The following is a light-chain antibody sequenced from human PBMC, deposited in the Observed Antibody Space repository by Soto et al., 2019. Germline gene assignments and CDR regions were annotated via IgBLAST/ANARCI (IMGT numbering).Light chain of an antibody. V-gene: IGLV1-40*01. J-gene: IGLJ3*02. CDR1: SSNIGAAYD. CDR2: ANN. Sequence: QSVLTQPPSVSGAPGQRVTISCTGSSSNIGAAYDVPWYQQLPGRAPKLLIYANNSRPSGVPDRFSASRSGTSASLAIAGLQADDEADYYCQSYDSSLSAWVFGGGT. CDR3: QSYDSSLSAWV.